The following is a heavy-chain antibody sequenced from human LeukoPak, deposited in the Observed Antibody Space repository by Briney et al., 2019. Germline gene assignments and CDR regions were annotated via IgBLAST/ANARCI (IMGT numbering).Heavy chain of an antibody. V-gene: IGHV4-39*07. CDR2: IYYSGST. J-gene: IGHJ3*02. CDR1: GGSISSNNYY. D-gene: IGHD2-15*01. CDR3: ARGAAAAFDI. Sequence: PSETLSLTCTVSGGSISSNNYYWGWIRQPPGKGLEWIGSIYYSGSTYYNPSLKSRVTISVDTSKNQFSLKLSSVTAADTAVYYCARGAAAAFDIWGQGTMVTVSS.